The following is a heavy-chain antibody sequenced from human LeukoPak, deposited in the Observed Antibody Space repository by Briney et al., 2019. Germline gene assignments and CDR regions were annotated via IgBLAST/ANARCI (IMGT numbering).Heavy chain of an antibody. D-gene: IGHD6-19*01. V-gene: IGHV3-9*01. CDR3: AKVRGKYSSHFFFDY. Sequence: SGGSLRLSCAVSGFTFYDYAMHWVRQAPGKGLEWLSIISYNGGFIDYADSVKGRFTISRDNAKNSLYLQLDSLRAEDTAIYYCAKVRGKYSSHFFFDYWGQGTLVTVSS. CDR1: GFTFYDYA. CDR2: ISYNGGFI. J-gene: IGHJ4*02.